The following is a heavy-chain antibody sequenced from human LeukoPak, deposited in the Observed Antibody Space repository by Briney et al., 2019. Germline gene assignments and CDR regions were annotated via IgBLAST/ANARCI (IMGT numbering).Heavy chain of an antibody. CDR3: ARATVGQLQYEGDDAFDI. D-gene: IGHD4-11*01. J-gene: IGHJ3*02. Sequence: GGSLKISCKGSGYSFTSYWIGWVRQMPGKGLEWMGIIYPGDSDTRYSPSFQGQVTISADKSISTAYLQWSSLKASDTAMYYCARATVGQLQYEGDDAFDIWGQGTMVTVSS. CDR1: GYSFTSYW. V-gene: IGHV5-51*01. CDR2: IYPGDSDT.